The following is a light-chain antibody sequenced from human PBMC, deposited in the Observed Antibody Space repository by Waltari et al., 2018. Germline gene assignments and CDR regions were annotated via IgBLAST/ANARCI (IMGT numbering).Light chain of an antibody. CDR2: EVT. V-gene: IGLV2-8*01. J-gene: IGLJ3*02. Sequence: SALTQPPSASGSPGQSVTISCTGTSSDVGGYNYVSWYQQHPGKAPKLMIYEVTNRASGVPDRFSGSKSCNTASLTVSGLQTEDEADYYCSSYAGGSWVFGGGTKLTVL. CDR1: SSDVGGYNY. CDR3: SSYAGGSWV.